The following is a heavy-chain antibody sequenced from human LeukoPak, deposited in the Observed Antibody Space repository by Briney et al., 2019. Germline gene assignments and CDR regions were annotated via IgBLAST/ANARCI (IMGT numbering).Heavy chain of an antibody. CDR2: INHSGST. CDR3: ARASRPQYSNSWYSPLDY. V-gene: IGHV4-34*01. Sequence: SETLSLTCAGYGGSFSGYYWSWIRQPPGKGLEWIGEINHSGSTNYNPSLKSRVTISVDTSKNQFSLKLSSVTAADTAVYYCARASRPQYSNSWYSPLDYWGQGTLVTVSS. J-gene: IGHJ4*02. CDR1: GGSFSGYY. D-gene: IGHD6-13*01.